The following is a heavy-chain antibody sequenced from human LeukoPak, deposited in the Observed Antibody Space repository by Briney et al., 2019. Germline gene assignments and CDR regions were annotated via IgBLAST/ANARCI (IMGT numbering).Heavy chain of an antibody. CDR3: MTRELGEDYLGRDV. Sequence: ASVKVSCKASGYTFTNNYIHWVRLAPGQGLEWMGWINPKTGGTHYAERFQGSVTITRDTSISTAYMEISSLRSDDTAIYYCMTRELGEDYLGRDVWGQGTTVIVSS. D-gene: IGHD1-7*01. J-gene: IGHJ6*02. V-gene: IGHV1-2*04. CDR2: INPKTGGT. CDR1: GYTFTNNY.